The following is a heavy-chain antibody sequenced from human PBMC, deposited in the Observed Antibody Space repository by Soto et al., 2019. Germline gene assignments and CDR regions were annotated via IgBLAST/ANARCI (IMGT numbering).Heavy chain of an antibody. CDR2: VNPNNGDT. CDR1: GYTFSNYD. V-gene: IGHV1-8*01. CDR3: AKVSRKGSAIDFEY. Sequence: QVQLVQSGAELKKPGASVKVSCKASGYTFSNYDMNWVRQATGQGPEWIGWVNPNNGDTGYAQKFQGRVTLTTDISTTTAYMKLTSLPSEDTAIYYCAKVSRKGSAIDFEYSGQGTLITVSS. J-gene: IGHJ4*02. D-gene: IGHD3-10*01.